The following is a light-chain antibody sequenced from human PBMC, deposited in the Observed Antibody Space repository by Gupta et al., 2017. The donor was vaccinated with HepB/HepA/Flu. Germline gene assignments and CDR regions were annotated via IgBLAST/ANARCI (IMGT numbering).Light chain of an antibody. CDR1: SSNIGADYD. V-gene: IGLV1-40*01. J-gene: IGLJ2*01. CDR2: DNN. Sequence: QSVLTQPPSVSGAPGQRVTISCTGSSSNIGADYDVHWYQQHPGAAPKLLIYDNNLRPSGVPDRFSGSKSGTSASLAITGLQAEDEADYYCQSYDSSLSGAIFGGGTKVTV. CDR3: QSYDSSLSGAI.